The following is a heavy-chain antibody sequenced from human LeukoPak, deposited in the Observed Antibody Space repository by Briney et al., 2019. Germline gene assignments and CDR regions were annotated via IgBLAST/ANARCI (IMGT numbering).Heavy chain of an antibody. CDR2: IYHSGST. J-gene: IGHJ5*02. V-gene: IGHV4-30-2*01. CDR3: ARDLAAAANWFDP. Sequence: SETLSLTCTVSGGSISSGGYYWSWIRQPPGKGLEWIGYIYHSGSTYYNPSLKSRVTISLDRTKNQFSLKLSSVTAADTAVYYCARDLAAAANWFDPWGQGTLVTVSS. D-gene: IGHD6-13*01. CDR1: GGSISSGGYY.